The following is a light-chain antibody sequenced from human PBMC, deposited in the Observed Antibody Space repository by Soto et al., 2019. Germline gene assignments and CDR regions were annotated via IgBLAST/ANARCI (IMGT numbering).Light chain of an antibody. CDR2: EVT. CDR3: SSYAGSNTVT. Sequence: QSVLTQPPSASGSPGQSVTISCTGTTSDVGGYDYVSWYQHHPGKAPKLMIYEVTKRPSGVPDRFSGSKSGNTASLTVSGLQAEDEANYYCSSYAGSNTVTFGGGTKLTVL. CDR1: TSDVGGYDY. J-gene: IGLJ2*01. V-gene: IGLV2-8*01.